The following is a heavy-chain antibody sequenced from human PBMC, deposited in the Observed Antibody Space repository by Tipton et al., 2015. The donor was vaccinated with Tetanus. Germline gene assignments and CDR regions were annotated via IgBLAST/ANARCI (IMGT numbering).Heavy chain of an antibody. J-gene: IGHJ4*01. V-gene: IGHV4-31*03. CDR3: ATVGLVTASVKY. Sequence: TLSLTCTVSDESISSSSYYWSWIRQHPGKSLDWIGYISYTGTTHYNPSLKSRVTISLDRSKNQFSLKLTSVTAADTAVYYCATVGLVTASVKYWGQGTLVTVSS. D-gene: IGHD2-21*02. CDR2: ISYTGTT. CDR1: DESISSSSYY.